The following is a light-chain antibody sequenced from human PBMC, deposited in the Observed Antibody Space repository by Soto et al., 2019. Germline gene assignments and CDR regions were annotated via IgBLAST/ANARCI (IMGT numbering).Light chain of an antibody. CDR1: QSVSSSY. Sequence: IVLKLYPGAVSLSPGERATLSWRASQSVSSSYLAWYQQKPGQAPRLLIYGASSRATGIPDRFSGSGSGTDFTLTIIRLEPEDFAVYYWHQYGILLTFGGGTKVDIK. CDR2: GAS. J-gene: IGKJ4*01. V-gene: IGKV3-20*01. CDR3: HQYGILLT.